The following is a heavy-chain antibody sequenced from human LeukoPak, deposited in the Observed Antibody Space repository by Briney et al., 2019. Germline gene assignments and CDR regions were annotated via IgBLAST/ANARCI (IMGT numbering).Heavy chain of an antibody. J-gene: IGHJ4*02. D-gene: IGHD6-19*01. Sequence: GGSLRLSCAASGFTFSSYSMNWVRQAPGKGLEWVSAISGSGDSTYYADSVKGRFAISRDNSKNTLYLQMNSLRAEDMAVYYCAKGGGWLYYFDYWGQGTLVTVSS. CDR2: ISGSGDST. CDR1: GFTFSSYS. V-gene: IGHV3-23*01. CDR3: AKGGGWLYYFDY.